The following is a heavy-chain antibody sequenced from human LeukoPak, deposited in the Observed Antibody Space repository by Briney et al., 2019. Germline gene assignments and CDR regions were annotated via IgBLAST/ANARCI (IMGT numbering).Heavy chain of an antibody. CDR2: ISGSGGNT. Sequence: HPGGSLRLSCAASVFTFSSYGSYAMSWVRQAPGKGLEWVSTISGSGGNTYYADSVKGRFTISRDNSKNTLYLQMNSLRAEDTAVYYCAKVCCSAVYSPGGWGRGTLVTVSS. V-gene: IGHV3-23*01. CDR3: AKVCCSAVYSPGG. CDR1: VFTFSSYGSYA. J-gene: IGHJ1*01. D-gene: IGHD2-15*01.